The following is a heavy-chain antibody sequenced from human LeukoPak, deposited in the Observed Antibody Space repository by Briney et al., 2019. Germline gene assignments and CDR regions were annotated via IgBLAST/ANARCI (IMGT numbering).Heavy chain of an antibody. CDR1: GYTFTSYY. D-gene: IGHD6-6*01. Sequence: APVKVSCKASGYTFTSYYMHWVRQAPGQGLEWMGIINPSGGSTSYAQKFQGRVTMTRDMSTSTVYMELSSLRFEDTAVYYCARDSAGAARDYYNYYMDVWGKGTTVTVSS. V-gene: IGHV1-46*01. CDR2: INPSGGST. J-gene: IGHJ6*03. CDR3: ARDSAGAARDYYNYYMDV.